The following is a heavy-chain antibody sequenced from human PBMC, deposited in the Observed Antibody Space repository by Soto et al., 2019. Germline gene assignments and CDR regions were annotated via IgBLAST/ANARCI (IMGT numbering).Heavy chain of an antibody. J-gene: IGHJ4*02. CDR3: ARDMAPSIAAAWFDY. Sequence: ASVKVSCKASGYTFTSYYMHWARQAPGQGLEWMGIINPSGGSTSYAQKFQGRVTMIRDTSTSTVYIELSSLRSEDTAVYYCARDMAPSIAAAWFDYWGQGTLVTVSS. V-gene: IGHV1-46*01. CDR1: GYTFTSYY. D-gene: IGHD6-13*01. CDR2: INPSGGST.